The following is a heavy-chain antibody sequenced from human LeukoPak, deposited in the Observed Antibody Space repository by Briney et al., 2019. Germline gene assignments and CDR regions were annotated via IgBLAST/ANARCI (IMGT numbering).Heavy chain of an antibody. CDR3: TGLRSAAFDI. J-gene: IGHJ3*02. CDR1: GFTFSSSD. Sequence: PGGSLRLSCAASGFTFSSSDMHWVRQATGKGLEGVSAIGTAGDTYYPGSVKGRFTISRENAKNSLYLQMNSLRAGDTAVYYCTGLRSAAFDIWGQGTTVTVSS. V-gene: IGHV3-13*01. D-gene: IGHD4-17*01. CDR2: IGTAGDT.